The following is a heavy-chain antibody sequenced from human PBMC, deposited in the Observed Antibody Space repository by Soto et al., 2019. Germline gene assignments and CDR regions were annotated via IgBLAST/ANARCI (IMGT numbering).Heavy chain of an antibody. J-gene: IGHJ4*02. D-gene: IGHD6-19*01. CDR3: ARSISVAMDF. CDR2: IYYSGTT. V-gene: IGHV4-39*01. CDR1: GGSISSSSYH. Sequence: QLQLQESGPGLVKPSETLSLTCTVSGGSISSSSYHWGWIRQPPGKGLEWIGSIYYSGTTYYNPSLKSRITISVDTSKTQFSLQLSSVTAADTAVYYCARSISVAMDFWGQGTLVTVSS.